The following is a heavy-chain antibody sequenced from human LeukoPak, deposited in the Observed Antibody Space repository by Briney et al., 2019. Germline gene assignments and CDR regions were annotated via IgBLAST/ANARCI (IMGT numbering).Heavy chain of an antibody. Sequence: PGGSLRLSCAASGFTFSSYEMNWVRQAPGKGLEWVSSISSGSTYIYYADSVKGRFTISRDNTKNSLYLQMNSLSGEDTAVYYCARGESWGITGTNLYNWFDPWGQGTLVTVSS. CDR1: GFTFSSYE. CDR2: ISSGSTYI. J-gene: IGHJ5*02. CDR3: ARGESWGITGTNLYNWFDP. V-gene: IGHV3-21*06. D-gene: IGHD1-7*01.